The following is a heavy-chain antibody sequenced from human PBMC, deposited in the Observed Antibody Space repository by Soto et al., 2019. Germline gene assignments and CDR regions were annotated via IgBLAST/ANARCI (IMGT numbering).Heavy chain of an antibody. D-gene: IGHD1-26*01. CDR1: GYTFTSYG. CDR3: ARGWGLGWELPRPEYFQH. Sequence: QVQLVQSGAEVKKPGASVKVSCKASGYTFTSYGISWVRQAPGQGLEWMGWISAYNGNTNYAQKLQGRVTMTSDTSTSTAYMELRSLRSDDTAVYYCARGWGLGWELPRPEYFQHWGQGTLDTVSS. CDR2: ISAYNGNT. V-gene: IGHV1-18*01. J-gene: IGHJ1*01.